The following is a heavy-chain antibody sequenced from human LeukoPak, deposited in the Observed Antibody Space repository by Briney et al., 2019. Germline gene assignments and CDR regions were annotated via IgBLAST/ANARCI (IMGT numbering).Heavy chain of an antibody. CDR1: GGSISSYY. V-gene: IGHV4-59*01. CDR2: IYYSGST. D-gene: IGHD1-26*01. J-gene: IGHJ4*02. Sequence: PSETLSLTCTVSGGSISSYYWSWIRQPPGKGLEWIGYIYYSGSTNYNPSLKSRVTISVDTSKNQFSLKLSSVTAADTAVYYCASPLYSGSYYLTQLDYWGQGTLVTVSS. CDR3: ASPLYSGSYYLTQLDY.